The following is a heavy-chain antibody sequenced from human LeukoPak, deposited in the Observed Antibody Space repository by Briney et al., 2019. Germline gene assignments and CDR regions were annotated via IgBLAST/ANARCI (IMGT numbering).Heavy chain of an antibody. J-gene: IGHJ3*02. Sequence: ASVKVSCKXSGYTFTSYYMHWVRQAPGQGLERMGIINPSGGSTSYAQKFQGRVTMTRDTSTSTVYMELSSLRSEDTAVYYCARLGRYCSGGSCRRPDAFDIWGQGTMVTVSS. V-gene: IGHV1-46*01. D-gene: IGHD2-15*01. CDR3: ARLGRYCSGGSCRRPDAFDI. CDR1: GYTFTSYY. CDR2: INPSGGST.